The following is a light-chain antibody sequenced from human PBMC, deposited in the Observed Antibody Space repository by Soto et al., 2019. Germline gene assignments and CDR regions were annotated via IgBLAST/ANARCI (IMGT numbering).Light chain of an antibody. Sequence: HSVLTQPPSVSGAPGQRVTISCTGSSSNIGAGYDVHWYQQLPGTAPKLLIYGNSNRPSGVPDRFSGSKSGTSASLAITGLQVEDEADYYCQSYDSSLSVVFGGGTKLTVL. J-gene: IGLJ2*01. CDR3: QSYDSSLSVV. CDR1: SSNIGAGYD. V-gene: IGLV1-40*01. CDR2: GNS.